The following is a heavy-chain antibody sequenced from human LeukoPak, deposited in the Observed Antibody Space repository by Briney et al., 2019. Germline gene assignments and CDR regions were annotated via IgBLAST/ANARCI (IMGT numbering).Heavy chain of an antibody. CDR2: IIPIFGTA. Sequence: SVKVSCKASGGTFSSYAISWVRQAPGQGLEWMGGIIPIFGTANYAQKFQGRVTMTTDTSTSTAYMELRSLRSDDTAVYYCARRGYPVYYYYMDVWGKGTTVTISS. D-gene: IGHD5-12*01. CDR1: GGTFSSYA. CDR3: ARRGYPVYYYYMDV. J-gene: IGHJ6*03. V-gene: IGHV1-69*05.